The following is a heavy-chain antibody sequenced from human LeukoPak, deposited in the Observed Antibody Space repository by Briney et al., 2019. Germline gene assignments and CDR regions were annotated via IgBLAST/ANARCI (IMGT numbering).Heavy chain of an antibody. D-gene: IGHD4-23*01. CDR3: ASGIQTQGNNF. J-gene: IGHJ4*02. Sequence: SETLSLTCTVFGGSISSYYWTWIRQPAGKGLEWVGRMYISGETNYNPSLNNRATLSLDTSKNQFSLKLRSLTAADTAVYYCASGIQTQGNNFWGQGTLVTVSS. CDR1: GGSISSYY. CDR2: MYISGET. V-gene: IGHV4-4*07.